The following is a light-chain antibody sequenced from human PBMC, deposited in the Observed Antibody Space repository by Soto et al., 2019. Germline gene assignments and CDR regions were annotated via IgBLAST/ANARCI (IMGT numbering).Light chain of an antibody. CDR3: SSYTSSSSLV. CDR2: EVS. V-gene: IGLV2-18*02. J-gene: IGLJ2*01. CDR1: SSDVGSYNR. Sequence: QSALTQPPSVSGSPGQSVTISCTGTSSDVGSYNRVSWYQQSPGTAPKLMISEVSHRPSGVPDRFSGSKSGNTASLTISGLQAEDEADYYCSSYTSSSSLVFGGGTKVTVL.